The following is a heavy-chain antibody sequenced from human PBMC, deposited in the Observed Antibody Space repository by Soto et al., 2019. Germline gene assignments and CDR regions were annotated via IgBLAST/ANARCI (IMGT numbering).Heavy chain of an antibody. J-gene: IGHJ4*02. CDR1: GFTFSNYA. V-gene: IGHV3-23*01. D-gene: IGHD6-13*01. Sequence: EVQLLESGGALVQPGGSLRLSCAASGFTFSNYAMSWVRQAPGSGLEWVSSISGSGGSTFYTNSVKGRFTISRDNFRNTLYLQMNSLRVEDAAVYYCAKGVDSSTWYPGYFDYWGQGTLVTVSS. CDR3: AKGVDSSTWYPGYFDY. CDR2: ISGSGGST.